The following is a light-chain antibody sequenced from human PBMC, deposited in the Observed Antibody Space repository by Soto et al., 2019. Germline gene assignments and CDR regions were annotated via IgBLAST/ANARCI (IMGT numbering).Light chain of an antibody. CDR2: GAS. CDR3: QHFGSSPGFT. J-gene: IGKJ3*01. CDR1: QSINSRY. Sequence: EIVLTQSPGTLSLSPGERATLSCRASQSINSRYLAWYQQKPGQAPRLLIYGASSRATGIPDRFSGSGSGTDFTLTLSRLEPEDFAVYYCQHFGSSPGFTFGPGTKVDI. V-gene: IGKV3-20*01.